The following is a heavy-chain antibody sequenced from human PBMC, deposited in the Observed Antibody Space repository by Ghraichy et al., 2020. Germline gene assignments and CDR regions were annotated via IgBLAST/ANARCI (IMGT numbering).Heavy chain of an antibody. CDR1: GGSISSYY. Sequence: SETLSLTCTVSGGSISSYYWTWIRQPPGKGLEWIGYIYYSGSTNYNPSLKSRVTISVDTSKNQFSLKLSSVTAADTAVYYCARGRGSGAAAALLGYWGQGTLVTVSP. CDR3: ARGRGSGAAAALLGY. D-gene: IGHD6-13*01. V-gene: IGHV4-59*01. CDR2: IYYSGST. J-gene: IGHJ4*02.